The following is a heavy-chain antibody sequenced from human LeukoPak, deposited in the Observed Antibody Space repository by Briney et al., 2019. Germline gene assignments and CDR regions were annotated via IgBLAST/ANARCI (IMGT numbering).Heavy chain of an antibody. J-gene: IGHJ4*02. V-gene: IGHV4-59*12. CDR1: GGSFSGYY. CDR2: IYYSGST. Sequence: PSETLSLTCAVYGGSFSGYYWSWIRQPPGKGLEWIGYIYYSGSTNYNPSLKSRVTISVDSSKNQFSLKLSSVTAADTAVYYCASDSFYDSGGYFYYWGQGTPVTVSS. CDR3: ASDSFYDSGGYFYY. D-gene: IGHD3-22*01.